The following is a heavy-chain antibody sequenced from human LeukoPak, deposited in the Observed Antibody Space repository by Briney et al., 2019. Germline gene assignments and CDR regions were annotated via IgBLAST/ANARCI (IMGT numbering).Heavy chain of an antibody. CDR1: GFSIMNSA. D-gene: IGHD1-7*01. Sequence: GGSLRLSCAASGFSIMNSAMNWVRQATGKGLEWVSAINGTAIDTDYADSVKGRFTISRDNSKNTLYLQMNSLRAEDTAVYYCAKDLITGTTWGRGLTFDYWGQGTLVTVSS. V-gene: IGHV3-23*01. J-gene: IGHJ4*02. CDR2: INGTAIDT. CDR3: AKDLITGTTWGRGLTFDY.